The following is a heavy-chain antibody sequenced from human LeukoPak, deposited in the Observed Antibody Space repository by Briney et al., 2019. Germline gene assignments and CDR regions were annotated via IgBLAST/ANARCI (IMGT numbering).Heavy chain of an antibody. J-gene: IGHJ5*02. Sequence: GSLSLYFAASGFPFSSYTMTWVRQPPGTGLDWVSAITGSGGNTYYADSVMGRFPISRDNSKTTLYLQMNSLRAEDTALYYCAKGAARDGYNPWGQGTLVTVSS. CDR1: GFPFSSYT. CDR3: AKGAARDGYNP. D-gene: IGHD5-24*01. V-gene: IGHV3-23*01. CDR2: ITGSGGNT.